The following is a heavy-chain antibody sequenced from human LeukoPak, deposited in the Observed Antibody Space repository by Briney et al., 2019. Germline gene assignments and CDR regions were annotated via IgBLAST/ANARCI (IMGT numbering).Heavy chain of an antibody. Sequence: GGSLRLSCAASGFTFSSYAMSWVGPAPGKGLEWVSAISGSGGSTYYADSVKIRFTIYRDNAKNSLYLQMNSLRAEDTAVYYCARDTVGPRIWGQATLVTVSS. V-gene: IGHV3-23*01. CDR3: ARDTVGPRI. D-gene: IGHD1-26*01. CDR2: ISGSGGST. J-gene: IGHJ4*02. CDR1: GFTFSSYA.